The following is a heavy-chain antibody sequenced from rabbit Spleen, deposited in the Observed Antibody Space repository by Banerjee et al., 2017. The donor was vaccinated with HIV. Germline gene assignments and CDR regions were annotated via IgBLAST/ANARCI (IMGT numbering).Heavy chain of an antibody. CDR1: GVSFSDKDV. D-gene: IGHD8-1*01. V-gene: IGHV1S45*01. CDR2: IDSGSSGFT. Sequence: QEQLVESGGDLVKPEGSLTLTCKASGVSFSDKDVMCWVRQTPGKGLEWIACIDSGSSGFTYYATWAIGRFTCSKPSSTTVTLQMTRLTAADTATYFCARDTASSFSSYGMDLWGQGTLVTVS. CDR3: ARDTASSFSSYGMDL. J-gene: IGHJ6*01.